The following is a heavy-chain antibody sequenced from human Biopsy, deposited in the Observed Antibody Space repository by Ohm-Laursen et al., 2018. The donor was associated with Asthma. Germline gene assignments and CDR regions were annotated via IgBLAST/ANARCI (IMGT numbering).Heavy chain of an antibody. CDR3: VKDTLEDGLGYYTFEV. J-gene: IGHJ3*01. CDR2: IYSGGTS. CDR1: GFAVSRDY. D-gene: IGHD3-22*01. V-gene: IGHV3-53*01. Sequence: SLRLSCAASGFAVSRDYMFWVRQAPGKGLEWVSVIYSGGTSHTADSVRGRFTISRDYSKNTLYLQMHSLRAEDTAVYYCVKDTLEDGLGYYTFEVWGQGTKVTVSS.